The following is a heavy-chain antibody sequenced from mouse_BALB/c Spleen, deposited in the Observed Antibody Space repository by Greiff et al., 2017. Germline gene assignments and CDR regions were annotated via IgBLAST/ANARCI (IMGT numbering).Heavy chain of an antibody. CDR3: TRSVGLRQGNYFDY. CDR2: IYPSDSYT. V-gene: IGHV1-69*02. J-gene: IGHJ2*01. D-gene: IGHD2-4*01. CDR1: GYTFTSYW. Sequence: QVQLQQPGAELVRPGASVKLSCKASGYTFTSYWINWVKQRPGQGLEWIGNIYPSDSYTNYNQKFKDKATLTVDKSSSTAYMQLSSPTSEDSAVYYCTRSVGLRQGNYFDYWGQGTTLTVSS.